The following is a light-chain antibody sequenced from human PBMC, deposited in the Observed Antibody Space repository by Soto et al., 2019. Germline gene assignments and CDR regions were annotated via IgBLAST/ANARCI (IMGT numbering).Light chain of an antibody. CDR1: QDVGSK. CDR3: QQYGSSLFT. V-gene: IGKV3-20*01. J-gene: IGKJ3*01. CDR2: GAS. Sequence: DIVMTQSPATLSVSPGERATLSCRASQDVGSKLAWYQQKPGQAPRLLIYGASSRATGIPDRFSGSGSGTDFTLTISRLEPEDFAVYYCQQYGSSLFTFGHGTKVDIK.